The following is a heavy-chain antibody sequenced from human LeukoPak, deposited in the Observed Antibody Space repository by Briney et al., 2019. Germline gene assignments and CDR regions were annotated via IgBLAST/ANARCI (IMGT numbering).Heavy chain of an antibody. CDR2: IYHSGST. Sequence: SETLSLTCAVSGYSISSGYYWGWIRQPPGKGLEWIGSIYHSGSTYYNPSLKSRVTISVDTSKNQFSLKLSSVTAADTAVCYCARLYYDSSGYDDAFDIWGQGTMVTVSS. CDR1: GYSISSGYY. D-gene: IGHD3-22*01. CDR3: ARLYYDSSGYDDAFDI. J-gene: IGHJ3*02. V-gene: IGHV4-38-2*01.